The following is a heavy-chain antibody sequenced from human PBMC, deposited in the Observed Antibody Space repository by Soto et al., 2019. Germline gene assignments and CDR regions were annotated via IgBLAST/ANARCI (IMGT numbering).Heavy chain of an antibody. J-gene: IGHJ6*02. CDR3: AKFGYYGSGSYSGLWDYYYGMDV. CDR1: GFTFSSYA. D-gene: IGHD3-10*01. Sequence: GSLRLSCAASGFTFSSYAMSWVRQAPGKGLEWVSAISGSGGSTYYADSVKGRFTISRDNSKNTLYLQMNSLRAEDTAVYYCAKFGYYGSGSYSGLWDYYYGMDVWGQGTTVTVSS. CDR2: ISGSGGST. V-gene: IGHV3-23*01.